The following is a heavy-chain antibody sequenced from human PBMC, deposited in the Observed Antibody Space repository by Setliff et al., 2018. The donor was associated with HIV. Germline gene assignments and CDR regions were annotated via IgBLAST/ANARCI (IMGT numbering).Heavy chain of an antibody. V-gene: IGHV4-39*01. D-gene: IGHD5-12*01. CDR1: GDYIGSRAYY. CDR3: ARLGESGYDFRGFFDF. CDR2: IYYTGNS. J-gene: IGHJ4*02. Sequence: SETLSLTCTVSGDYIGSRAYYWAWIRQPPGKGLEWIATIYYTGNSYYNPSLQSRVSISVDTSNNQFSLKLHSVSTSDRGVYFCARLGESGYDFRGFFDFWGPGMLVTVTS.